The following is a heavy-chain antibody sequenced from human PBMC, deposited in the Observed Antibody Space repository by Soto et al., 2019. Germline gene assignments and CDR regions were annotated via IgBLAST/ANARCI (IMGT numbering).Heavy chain of an antibody. CDR3: ARGPTGTTRTFDI. CDR1: GGSISSGGYY. D-gene: IGHD1-1*01. CDR2: IYYSGST. Sequence: SETLSLTCTVSGGSISSGGYYWSWIRQHPGKGLEWIGYIYYSGSTYYNPSLKSRVTISVDTSKNQFSLKLSSVTAADTAVYYCARGPTGTTRTFDIWGQGTMVTVSS. J-gene: IGHJ3*02. V-gene: IGHV4-31*03.